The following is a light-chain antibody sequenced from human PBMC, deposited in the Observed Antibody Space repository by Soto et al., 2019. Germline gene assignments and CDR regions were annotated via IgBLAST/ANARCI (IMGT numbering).Light chain of an antibody. J-gene: IGLJ2*01. V-gene: IGLV2-8*01. CDR3: RSYAASDSVVV. Sequence: QSALTQPPSASGSPGQSVTISCTGTSSDVGGYNYVSWYQHHPDKAPKLIIYEVYKRPSGVPDRSSGSKSGNTASLTVSGLQAEDEAEYYGRSYAASDSVVVFLGGTKL. CDR1: SSDVGGYNY. CDR2: EVY.